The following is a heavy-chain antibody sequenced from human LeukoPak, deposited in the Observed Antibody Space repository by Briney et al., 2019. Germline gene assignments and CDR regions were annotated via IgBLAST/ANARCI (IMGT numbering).Heavy chain of an antibody. Sequence: ASVKVSCKASGYTFTSYYMHWVRQAPGQGLEWMGIINPSGGSTSYAQKFHGRVTMTRDTSTSTVYMELSSLRSEDTAVYYCARGANYCTNGVCSLFYWGQGTLVTVSS. CDR2: INPSGGST. D-gene: IGHD2-8*01. CDR3: ARGANYCTNGVCSLFY. J-gene: IGHJ4*02. CDR1: GYTFTSYY. V-gene: IGHV1-46*01.